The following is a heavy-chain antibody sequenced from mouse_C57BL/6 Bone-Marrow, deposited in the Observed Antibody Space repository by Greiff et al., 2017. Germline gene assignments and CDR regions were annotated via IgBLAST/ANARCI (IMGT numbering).Heavy chain of an antibody. CDR3: ATFYDYDPFAY. V-gene: IGHV1-64*01. D-gene: IGHD2-4*01. Sequence: QVQLQQPGAELVKPGASVKLSWKASGYTFTSYWMHWVKQRPGQGLEWIGMIHPNSGSTNYNEKFKSKATLTVDKSSSTAYMQLSSLTSEDSAVYYCATFYDYDPFAYGGQGTLVTVSA. CDR1: GYTFTSYW. CDR2: IHPNSGST. J-gene: IGHJ3*01.